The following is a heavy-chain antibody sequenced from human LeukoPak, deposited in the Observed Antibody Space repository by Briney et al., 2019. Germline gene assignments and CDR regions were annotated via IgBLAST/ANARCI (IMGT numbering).Heavy chain of an antibody. CDR3: ARLLNNDNAGDPDTFDM. Sequence: PSETLSLTCSVSGGSITSHYWSWIRQSPGKGLEWISYISYTGSPRYNPSFQSRVTISLDTSKTHFSLKPTSVTAADTAVYYCARLLNNDNAGDPDTFDMWGPGTMVTVSS. J-gene: IGHJ3*02. V-gene: IGHV4-59*08. CDR1: GGSITSHY. D-gene: IGHD4-17*01. CDR2: ISYTGSP.